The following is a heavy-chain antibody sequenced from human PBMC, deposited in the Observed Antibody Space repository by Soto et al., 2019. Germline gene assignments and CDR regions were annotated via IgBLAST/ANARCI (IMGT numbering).Heavy chain of an antibody. Sequence: SQTLSLTCAISGDSVSSNSAAWNWIRQSPSRGLEWLGRTYYRSKWYNDYAVSVKGRITINPDTSKNQFSLQLNSVTPEDTAVYYCARDSPGAKTFYYYYGMDVWGQGTTVTVSS. CDR2: TYYRSKWYN. V-gene: IGHV6-1*01. CDR3: ARDSPGAKTFYYYYGMDV. J-gene: IGHJ6*02. CDR1: GDSVSSNSAA.